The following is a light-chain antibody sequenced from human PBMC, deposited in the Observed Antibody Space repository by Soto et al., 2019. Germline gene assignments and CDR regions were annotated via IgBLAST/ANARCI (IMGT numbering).Light chain of an antibody. V-gene: IGKV3-11*01. CDR1: QSIGNY. J-gene: IGKJ3*01. CDR2: ATS. Sequence: EFVLTQSPATLSLSPVEGATVSCRASQSIGNYLAWYQQKPGQAPRLLIYATSNRATGIPARFSGSGSGTDFTLTISSLEPEDFAVYYCQQRSSWPFTFGPGTKVDIK. CDR3: QQRSSWPFT.